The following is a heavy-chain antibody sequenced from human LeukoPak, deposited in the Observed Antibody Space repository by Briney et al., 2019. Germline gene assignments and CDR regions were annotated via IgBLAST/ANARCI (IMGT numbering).Heavy chain of an antibody. CDR3: ARVVRDIVEVPAAMGFDY. CDR2: IKQDGSEK. V-gene: IGHV3-7*01. D-gene: IGHD2-2*01. Sequence: GGSLRLSCAASGFTFSSYWMSWVRQAPGKGLEWVANIKQDGSEKYYVDSVKGRFTISRDNAKNSLYLQMNSLRAEDTAVYYCARVVRDIVEVPAAMGFDYWGQGTLVTVSS. CDR1: GFTFSSYW. J-gene: IGHJ4*02.